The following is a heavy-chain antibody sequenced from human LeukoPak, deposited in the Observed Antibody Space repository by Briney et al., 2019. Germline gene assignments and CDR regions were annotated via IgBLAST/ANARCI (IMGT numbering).Heavy chain of an antibody. D-gene: IGHD3-16*01. CDR2: INPNSGDT. CDR3: ARPIGRLGIYFDY. V-gene: IGHV1-2*02. Sequence: ASVKVSCKASGYTFTNYYIHWVRQAPGQGLEWMGWINPNSGDTNYAQKFQGRVTMTRDTSISTAYMELSRLKSDDTAVYYCARPIGRLGIYFDYWGQGILVTVSS. J-gene: IGHJ4*02. CDR1: GYTFTNYY.